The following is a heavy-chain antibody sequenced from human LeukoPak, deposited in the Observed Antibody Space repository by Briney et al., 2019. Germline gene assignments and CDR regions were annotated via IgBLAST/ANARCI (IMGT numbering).Heavy chain of an antibody. J-gene: IGHJ4*02. V-gene: IGHV3-30-3*01. CDR2: ISYDGSNK. D-gene: IGHD3-3*01. CDR3: AKDRTISGYTPLS. CDR1: GFTFSSYA. Sequence: GGSLRLSCAASGFTFSSYAMHWVRQAPGKGLEWVAVISYDGSNKYYADSVKGRFTISRDNSKNTLYLQMNSLRAEDTAVYYCAKDRTISGYTPLSRGQGILVTVSS.